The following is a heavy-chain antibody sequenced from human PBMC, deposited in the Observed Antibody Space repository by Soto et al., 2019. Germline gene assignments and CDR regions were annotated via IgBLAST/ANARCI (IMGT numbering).Heavy chain of an antibody. Sequence: SETLSLTCTVSGGSISSGGYYWSWIRQHPGKGLEWIGYIYYSGSTYYNPSLKSRVTISVDTSKNQFSLKLSSVTAADTAVYYCARSYYGEVVVVAAAENWFDPWGQGTLVTVSA. CDR3: ARSYYGEVVVVAAAENWFDP. V-gene: IGHV4-31*03. CDR1: GGSISSGGYY. J-gene: IGHJ5*02. D-gene: IGHD2-15*01. CDR2: IYYSGST.